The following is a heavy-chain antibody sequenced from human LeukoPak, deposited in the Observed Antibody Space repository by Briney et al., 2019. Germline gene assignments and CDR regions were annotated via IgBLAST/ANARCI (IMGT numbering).Heavy chain of an antibody. D-gene: IGHD6-13*01. Sequence: SETLSLTCAVYGGSFSGYYWSWIRQPPGKGLEWIGEINHSGSTNYNPSLKSRVTISVDTSKNQFSLKLSSVTAADTAVYYCARFVAAAGAPDYFDYWGQGTLVTVSS. J-gene: IGHJ4*02. V-gene: IGHV4-34*01. CDR1: GGSFSGYY. CDR3: ARFVAAAGAPDYFDY. CDR2: INHSGST.